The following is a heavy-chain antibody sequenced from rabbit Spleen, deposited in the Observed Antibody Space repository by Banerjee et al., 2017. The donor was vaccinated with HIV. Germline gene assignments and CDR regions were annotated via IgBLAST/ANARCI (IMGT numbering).Heavy chain of an antibody. Sequence: VESGGGLVKPGASLTLTCKASGFSFSSGYDMCWVRQAPGKGLEWIACIYTANGKTYYASWAKGRFTCSKTSSTTVTLQMTSLTAADTATYFCARVSSDWTYLNLWGPGTLVTVS. CDR2: IYTANGKT. V-gene: IGHV1S40*01. CDR1: GFSFSSGYD. J-gene: IGHJ4*01. CDR3: ARVSSDWTYLNL. D-gene: IGHD8-1*01.